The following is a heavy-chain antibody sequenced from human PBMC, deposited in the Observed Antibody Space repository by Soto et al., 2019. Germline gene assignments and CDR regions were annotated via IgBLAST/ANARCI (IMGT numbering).Heavy chain of an antibody. CDR2: IIPISGTA. V-gene: IGHV1-69*01. J-gene: IGHJ3*02. CDR3: AREKVTAAWGAFKI. CDR1: GGTFSAYG. Sequence: QAQLVQSGAEVKKPGSSVKVSCKASGGTFSAYGISWVRQAPGQGLEWMGGIIPISGTATYAQKSQGRVTIIADESTITRELSSRRSEDTAVYYCAREKVTAAWGAFKIWGQATMVTVSS. D-gene: IGHD2-21*02.